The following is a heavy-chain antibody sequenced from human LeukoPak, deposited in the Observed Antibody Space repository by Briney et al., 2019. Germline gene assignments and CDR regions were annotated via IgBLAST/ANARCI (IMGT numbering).Heavy chain of an antibody. V-gene: IGHV3-30*02. D-gene: IGHD5-18*01. CDR1: GCMFSSYW. CDR3: AKDLRYSYGNYFDY. J-gene: IGHJ4*02. Sequence: GGSLRLSCAASGCMFSSYWMSWVRQAPGKGLEWVAFIRYDGSNKYYADSVKGRFTISRDNSKNTLYLQMNSLRAEDTAVYYCAKDLRYSYGNYFDYWGQGTLVTVSS. CDR2: IRYDGSNK.